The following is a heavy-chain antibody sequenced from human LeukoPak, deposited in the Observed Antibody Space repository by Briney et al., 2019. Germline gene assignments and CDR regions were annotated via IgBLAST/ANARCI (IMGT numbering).Heavy chain of an antibody. CDR1: GYTFTSYA. Sequence: ASVKVSCKASGYTFTSYAMHWVRQAPGQRLEWMGWINAGNVNTKYSQKFQGRVTITRDTSASTAYMELSSLRSEDTAVYYCARARIAVAGTFDYWGQGTLVTVSS. V-gene: IGHV1-3*01. J-gene: IGHJ4*02. CDR3: ARARIAVAGTFDY. D-gene: IGHD6-19*01. CDR2: INAGNVNT.